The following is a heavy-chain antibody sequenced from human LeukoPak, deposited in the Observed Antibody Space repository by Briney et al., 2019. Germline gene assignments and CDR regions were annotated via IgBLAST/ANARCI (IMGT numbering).Heavy chain of an antibody. CDR1: GYTFTSYG. J-gene: IGHJ3*02. CDR2: ISAYNGNT. CDR3: AREWNIVVVPAREIAFDI. D-gene: IGHD2-2*01. Sequence: GASVKVSCKASGYTFTSYGISWVRQAPGQGLEWMGWISAYNGNTNYAQKLQGRVTMTTDTSTSTAYMELRSLRSDDTAVYYCAREWNIVVVPAREIAFDIWGQGTMVTVSS. V-gene: IGHV1-18*01.